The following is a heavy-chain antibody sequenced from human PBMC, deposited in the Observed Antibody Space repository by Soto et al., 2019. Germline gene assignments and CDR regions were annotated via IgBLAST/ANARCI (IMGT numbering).Heavy chain of an antibody. CDR2: ISGSGGST. CDR1: GFTFSNYA. D-gene: IGHD3-10*01. V-gene: IGHV3-23*01. J-gene: IGHJ3*02. Sequence: PGGSLRLSCAASGFTFSNYAMNWVRQAPGKGLDWVSAISGSGGSTYYADSVKGRFTISRDNSKNTLYLQMNSLRAEDTAVYYCAKSFGAGATGYAFDIWGQGTMVTVSS. CDR3: AKSFGAGATGYAFDI.